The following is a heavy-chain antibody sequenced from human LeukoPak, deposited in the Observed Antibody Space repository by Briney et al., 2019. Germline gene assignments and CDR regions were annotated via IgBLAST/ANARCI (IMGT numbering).Heavy chain of an antibody. J-gene: IGHJ4*02. Sequence: SETLSLTCTVSGYSISSGYYWGWIQQPPGKGLEWIGSIYHSGSTHYNPSLKSRVTISVDTSKNQFSLKLSSVTAADTAVYYCARDHRWQLPHPHFDYWGQGTLVTVSS. D-gene: IGHD1-26*01. CDR3: ARDHRWQLPHPHFDY. V-gene: IGHV4-38-2*02. CDR1: GYSISSGYY. CDR2: IYHSGST.